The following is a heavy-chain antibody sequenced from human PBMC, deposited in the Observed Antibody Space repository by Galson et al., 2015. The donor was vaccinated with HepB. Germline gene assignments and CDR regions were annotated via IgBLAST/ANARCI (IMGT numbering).Heavy chain of an antibody. CDR2: ISAYNGNT. CDR3: ARDLYYDFWSDFGDY. CDR1: GYTFTSYG. Sequence: SVKVSCKASGYTFTSYGISWVRQAPGQGLEWMGWISAYNGNTNYAQKLQGRVTMTTDTSTSTAYMELRSLRSDDTAVYYCARDLYYDFWSDFGDYWGQGTLVTVSS. V-gene: IGHV1-18*01. J-gene: IGHJ4*02. D-gene: IGHD3-3*01.